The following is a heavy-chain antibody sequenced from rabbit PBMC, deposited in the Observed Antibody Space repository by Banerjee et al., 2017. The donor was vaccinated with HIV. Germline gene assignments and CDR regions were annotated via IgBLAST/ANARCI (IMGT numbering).Heavy chain of an antibody. J-gene: IGHJ4*01. CDR1: GFSFSSYA. V-gene: IGHV1S45*01. CDR2: IYAGSSGST. Sequence: QEQLEESGGDLVKPEGSLTLTCTASGFSFSSYAMCWFRQAPGKGLEWIACIYAGSSGSTYYASWAKGRFTISKTSSTTVTLQMTSLTAADTATYFCARAATSDWISYGYVLRLWGPGTLVTVS. CDR3: ARAATSDWISYGYVLRL. D-gene: IGHD6-1*01.